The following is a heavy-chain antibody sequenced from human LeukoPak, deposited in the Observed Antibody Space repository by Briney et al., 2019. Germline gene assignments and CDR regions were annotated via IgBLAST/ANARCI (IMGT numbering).Heavy chain of an antibody. CDR2: INPNSGGT. D-gene: IGHD3-22*01. J-gene: IGHJ4*02. CDR1: GYTFTGYY. Sequence: GASVKVSCKASGYTFTGYYMHWVRQAPGQGLEWLGWINPNSGGTNYAQKFQGRVTMTRDTSISTAYMELSRLRSEDTAVYYCASKGDGKHYYDSSGYYDGYWGQGTLVTVSS. V-gene: IGHV1-2*02. CDR3: ASKGDGKHYYDSSGYYDGY.